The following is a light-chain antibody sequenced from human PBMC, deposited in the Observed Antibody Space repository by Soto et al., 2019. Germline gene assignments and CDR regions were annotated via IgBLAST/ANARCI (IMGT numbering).Light chain of an antibody. CDR3: QQYNFWHQLT. Sequence: EIVMTQSPATLSVSPGERATLSCRASQSVNSNLAWYRQKPGQAPRLLISDASTRATGVPARFSGSGSGTEFTLTISSLQSADSGIYYCQQYNFWHQLTFGVGTKVEIK. V-gene: IGKV3-15*01. CDR1: QSVNSN. J-gene: IGKJ4*01. CDR2: DAS.